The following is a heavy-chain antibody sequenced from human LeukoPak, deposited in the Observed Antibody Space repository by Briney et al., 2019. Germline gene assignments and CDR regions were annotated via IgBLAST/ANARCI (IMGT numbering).Heavy chain of an antibody. D-gene: IGHD3-3*01. CDR3: ARVKGPFWSGYTPYCYGMDV. CDR1: GGSISSGGYS. Sequence: SETLSLTCAVSGGSISSGGYSWSWIRQPPGKGLEWIGYIYHSGSTYYNPSLKSRVTISVDRSKNQFSLKLSSVTAADTAVYYCARVKGPFWSGYTPYCYGMDVWGQGTTVTVSS. V-gene: IGHV4-30-2*01. J-gene: IGHJ6*02. CDR2: IYHSGST.